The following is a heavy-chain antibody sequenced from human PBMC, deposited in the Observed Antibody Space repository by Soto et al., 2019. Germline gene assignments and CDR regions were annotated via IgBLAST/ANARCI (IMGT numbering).Heavy chain of an antibody. J-gene: IGHJ6*03. CDR2: IGTAGDT. CDR1: GFTFSSYD. CDR3: ARDIKEEGPADYYYYYMDV. D-gene: IGHD3-10*01. V-gene: IGHV3-13*01. Sequence: GGSLRLSCAASGFTFSSYDMHWVRQATGKGLEWVSAIGTAGDTYYPGSVKGRFTISRENAKNSLYLQMNSLRAGDTAVYFCARDIKEEGPADYYYYYMDVWGKGTTVTVSS.